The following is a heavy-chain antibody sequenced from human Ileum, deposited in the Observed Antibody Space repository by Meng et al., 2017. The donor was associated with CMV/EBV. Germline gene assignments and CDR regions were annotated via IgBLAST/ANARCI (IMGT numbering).Heavy chain of an antibody. Sequence: SGASITSSSYYWGWIRQPPGKGMEWIGSMYYTGSTYYNPSLKGRVTMSFDTSNIQFSLKLSSVTAADTAIYYCASLLGHLHFYDTDVWGQGTTVTVSS. CDR2: MYYTGST. V-gene: IGHV4-39*07. J-gene: IGHJ6*01. CDR3: ASLLGHLHFYDTDV. D-gene: IGHD2-15*01. CDR1: GASITSSSYY.